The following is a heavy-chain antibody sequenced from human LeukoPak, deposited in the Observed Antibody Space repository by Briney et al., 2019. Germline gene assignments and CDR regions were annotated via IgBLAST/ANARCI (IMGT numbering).Heavy chain of an antibody. CDR3: ARDLSVIAGYTYGRAIDY. CDR2: IWYDGNEK. D-gene: IGHD5-18*01. Sequence: GGSLRLSCAASVVTLSTYVMHSVRQAPGKGLDWVGLIWYDGNEKHYADSAKGRFTISGDTSQNTLYLHMSRLRAEDTAVYYCARDLSVIAGYTYGRAIDYWGQGTLVTVSS. CDR1: VVTLSTYV. J-gene: IGHJ4*02. V-gene: IGHV3-33*01.